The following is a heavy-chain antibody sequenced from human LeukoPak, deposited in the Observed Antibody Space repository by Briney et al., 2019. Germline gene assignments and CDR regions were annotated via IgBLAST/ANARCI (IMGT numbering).Heavy chain of an antibody. Sequence: GGSLRFSCAASGFTFSSYSMNWVRQAPGKGLEWVSSISSSSSYIYYADSVKGRFTISRDNAKNSLYLQMNSLRAEDTAVYYCARDGYSSSRPDFWGQGTLVTVSS. CDR3: ARDGYSSSRPDF. J-gene: IGHJ4*02. V-gene: IGHV3-21*01. D-gene: IGHD6-13*01. CDR1: GFTFSSYS. CDR2: ISSSSSYI.